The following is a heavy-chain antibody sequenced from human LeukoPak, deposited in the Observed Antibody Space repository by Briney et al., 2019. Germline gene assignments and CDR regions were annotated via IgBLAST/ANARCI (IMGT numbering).Heavy chain of an antibody. J-gene: IGHJ4*02. CDR3: ARVLRTGQGDYVPVL. D-gene: IGHD4-17*01. CDR1: GYKFTNYW. V-gene: IGHV5-51*01. Sequence: GESLKISCKASGYKFTNYWIGWVRQMPGKGLEWMTIIYPGDSETRYSPSFQGQVTISADRSIGTMYLQWSSLKASDTAIYYCARVLRTGQGDYVPVLWGQGTLVIVSS. CDR2: IYPGDSET.